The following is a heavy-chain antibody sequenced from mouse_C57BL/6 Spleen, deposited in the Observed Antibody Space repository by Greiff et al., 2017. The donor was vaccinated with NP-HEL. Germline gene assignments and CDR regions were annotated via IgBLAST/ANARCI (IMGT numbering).Heavy chain of an antibody. CDR2: INPNNGGT. Sequence: VQLQQSGPELVKPGASVKISCKASGYTFTDYYMNWVKQSHGKSLEWIGDINPNNGGTSYNQKFKGKATLTVDKPSSTAYMELRSLTSEDSAVYYCARERSTMVHFDYWGQGTTLTVSS. J-gene: IGHJ2*01. V-gene: IGHV1-26*01. CDR1: GYTFTDYY. CDR3: ARERSTMVHFDY. D-gene: IGHD2-1*01.